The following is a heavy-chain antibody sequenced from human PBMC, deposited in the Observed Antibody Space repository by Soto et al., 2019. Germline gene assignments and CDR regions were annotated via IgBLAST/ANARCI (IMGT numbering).Heavy chain of an antibody. CDR2: IWYDGSNK. V-gene: IGHV3-33*01. Sequence: QVQLVESGGGVVQPGRSLRLSCAASGFTISSYGMHWVRQAPGKGLEWVAVIWYDGSNKYYADSVKGRFTISRDNSKNTLYLQMNSLRAEDTAVYYCARDYGTMIVVDSGFDYWGQGTLVTVS. CDR3: ARDYGTMIVVDSGFDY. J-gene: IGHJ4*02. D-gene: IGHD3-22*01. CDR1: GFTISSYG.